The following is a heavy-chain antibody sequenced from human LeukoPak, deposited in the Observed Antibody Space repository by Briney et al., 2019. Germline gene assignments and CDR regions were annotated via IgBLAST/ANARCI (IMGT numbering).Heavy chain of an antibody. Sequence: GASVKVSCKASGGTFSSYAISWVRQAPGQGLEWMGGIIAIFGTANYAQKFQGRVTITADESTSTAYMELSSLRSEDTAVYYCARGDYYGSGSYYNYYYMDVWGKGTTVTISS. V-gene: IGHV1-69*13. CDR1: GGTFSSYA. CDR3: ARGDYYGSGSYYNYYYMDV. D-gene: IGHD3-10*01. J-gene: IGHJ6*03. CDR2: IIAIFGTA.